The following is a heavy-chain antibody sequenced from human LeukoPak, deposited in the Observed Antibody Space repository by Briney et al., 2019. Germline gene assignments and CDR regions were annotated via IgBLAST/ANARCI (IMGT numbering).Heavy chain of an antibody. V-gene: IGHV3-23*01. CDR2: IGGSGGST. CDR3: AKDPTYYYGSGSYSADAFDI. CDR1: GFTFSSYA. D-gene: IGHD3-10*01. Sequence: GGSLRHSCAASGFTFSSYAMSWVRQAPGKGLEWVSAIGGSGGSTYYADSVKGRFTISRDNSKNTLYLQMNSLRAEDTAVYYCAKDPTYYYGSGSYSADAFDIWGQGTMVTVSS. J-gene: IGHJ3*02.